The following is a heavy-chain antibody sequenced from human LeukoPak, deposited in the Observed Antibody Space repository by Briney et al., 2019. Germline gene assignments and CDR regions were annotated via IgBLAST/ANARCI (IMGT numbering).Heavy chain of an antibody. CDR3: ARGNYHDSSGLDY. D-gene: IGHD3-22*01. J-gene: IGHJ4*02. Sequence: SETLSLTCAVYGGSFSGYYWSWIRQPPGKGLEWIGEINHSGSTNYNPSLKSRVTISVDTSKNQFSLKLSSVTAADTAVYYCARGNYHDSSGLDYWGQGTLVTVSS. CDR1: GGSFSGYY. V-gene: IGHV4-34*01. CDR2: INHSGST.